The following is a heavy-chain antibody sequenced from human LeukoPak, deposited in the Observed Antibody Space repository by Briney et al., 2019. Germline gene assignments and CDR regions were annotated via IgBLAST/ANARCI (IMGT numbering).Heavy chain of an antibody. CDR3: ARYRDGYNRTPRGRPNYYYYMDV. CDR2: INHSGST. D-gene: IGHD5-24*01. Sequence: SETLSLTCAVYGGSFSGYYWSWIRQPPGKGLEWIGEINHSGSTNYNPSLKSRVTISVDTSKNQFSLKLSSVTAADTAVYYCARYRDGYNRTPRGRPNYYYYMDVWGKGTTVTVSS. CDR1: GGSFSGYY. V-gene: IGHV4-34*01. J-gene: IGHJ6*03.